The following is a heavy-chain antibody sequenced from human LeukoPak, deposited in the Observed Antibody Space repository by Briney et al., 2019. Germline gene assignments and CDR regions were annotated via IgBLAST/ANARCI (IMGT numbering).Heavy chain of an antibody. V-gene: IGHV3-48*01. CDR2: ISSSSSTI. J-gene: IGHJ4*02. Sequence: GGSLRLSCAASGFTFSSYSMNWVRQAPGKGLEWVSYISSSSSTIYYADSVKGRFTISRDNAKNSLYLQMNSLKTEDTAVYYCTRRSGYCSSTSCYDYWGQGTLVTVSS. CDR1: GFTFSSYS. D-gene: IGHD2-2*01. CDR3: TRRSGYCSSTSCYDY.